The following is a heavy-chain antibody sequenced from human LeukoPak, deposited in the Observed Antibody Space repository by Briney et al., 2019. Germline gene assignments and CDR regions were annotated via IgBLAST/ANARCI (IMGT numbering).Heavy chain of an antibody. J-gene: IGHJ6*03. V-gene: IGHV3-11*01. D-gene: IGHD6-13*01. Sequence: GGSLRLSCAASGFTFSDYYMSWIRQAPGKGLEWVSYISSSGSTTYYADSVKGRFTTSRDNAKNSQYLQMNSLRAEDTAVYYCARELGYYYYMDVWGKGTTVTVSS. CDR2: ISSSGSTT. CDR1: GFTFSDYY. CDR3: ARELGYYYYMDV.